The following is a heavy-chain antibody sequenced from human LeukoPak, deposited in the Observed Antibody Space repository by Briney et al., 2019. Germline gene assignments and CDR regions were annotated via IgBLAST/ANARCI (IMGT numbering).Heavy chain of an antibody. CDR1: GYTFSGYF. Sequence: ASVKVSCKASGYTFSGYFMHWVRQAPGQGLEWMGRINPNSGGTNYAQKFQGRVTMTRDTSISTAYMELSRLRSDDTAVYYCARGQAMMVVAATPFNYWGQGTLVTVSS. D-gene: IGHD2-15*01. CDR3: ARGQAMMVVAATPFNY. J-gene: IGHJ4*02. CDR2: INPNSGGT. V-gene: IGHV1-2*06.